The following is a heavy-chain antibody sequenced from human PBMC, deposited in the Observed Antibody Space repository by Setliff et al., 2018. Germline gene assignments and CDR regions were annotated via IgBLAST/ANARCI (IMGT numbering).Heavy chain of an antibody. CDR2: INPTGGRT. J-gene: IGHJ4*02. CDR3: ARLEKYYGDHVLKSLDY. CDR1: GGTFSSYA. V-gene: IGHV1-46*01. Sequence: ASVKVSCKASGGTFSSYAISWVRQAPGQGLEWVGRINPTGGRTTYAQKFQGRVTLTRDTSMSTVYMELSSLRSEDTAMYYCARLEKYYGDHVLKSLDYWGQGTLVTVSS. D-gene: IGHD4-17*01.